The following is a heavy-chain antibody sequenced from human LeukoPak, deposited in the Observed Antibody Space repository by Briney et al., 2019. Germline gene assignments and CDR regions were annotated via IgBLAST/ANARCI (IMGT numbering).Heavy chain of an antibody. D-gene: IGHD3-22*01. Sequence: ASVKVSCKASGYTFTGYYMHWVRQAPGQGLEWMGWINPNSGGTNYAQKFQGRVTITTDESTSTAYMELSSLRSEDTAVYFCARQRTDDSSGSLDYWGQGTLVTVSS. V-gene: IGHV1-2*02. CDR1: GYTFTGYY. CDR3: ARQRTDDSSGSLDY. CDR2: INPNSGGT. J-gene: IGHJ4*02.